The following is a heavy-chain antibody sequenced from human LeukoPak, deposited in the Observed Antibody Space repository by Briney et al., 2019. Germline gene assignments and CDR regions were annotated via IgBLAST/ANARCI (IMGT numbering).Heavy chain of an antibody. CDR3: TRQYSGGMDV. CDR2: TYYRSRWFN. V-gene: IGHV6-1*01. J-gene: IGHJ6*02. CDR1: GDSFSSKSAA. D-gene: IGHD5-12*01. Sequence: SQTLSLTCAISGDSFSSKSAAWNWIRQSPSRGLEWLGRTYYRSRWFNGYAVSVKGRITISPDTSKNQFSLQLNSVTPEDTAVYYCTRQYSGGMDVWGQGTTVTVSS.